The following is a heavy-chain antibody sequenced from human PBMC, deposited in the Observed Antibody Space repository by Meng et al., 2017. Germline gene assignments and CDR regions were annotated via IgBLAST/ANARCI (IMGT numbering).Heavy chain of an antibody. V-gene: IGHV1-69*05. CDR1: GGTFSSYA. Sequence: QGPVAQSGAEVEKPGSSVKCSGKASGGTFSSYASSWVRQAPGQGLEWMGGIIPIFGTANYAQKFQGRVTITTDESTSTAYMELSSLRSEDTAVYYCASTIAVAGTGWFDPWGQGTLVTVSS. J-gene: IGHJ5*02. D-gene: IGHD6-19*01. CDR2: IIPIFGTA. CDR3: ASTIAVAGTGWFDP.